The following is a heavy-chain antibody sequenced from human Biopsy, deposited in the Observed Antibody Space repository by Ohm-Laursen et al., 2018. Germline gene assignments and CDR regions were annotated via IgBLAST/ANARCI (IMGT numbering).Heavy chain of an antibody. V-gene: IGHV3-33*01. Sequence: SLRLSCSASGFTFSGYGMHWARQAPGKGLEWVAVIWYDGTDKFYADSVKGRFTISRDNSKNTVYLQMNSLRAADTAVYYCARDRYYGSESYYSHYNMDVWGQGTTVSVSS. CDR3: ARDRYYGSESYYSHYNMDV. CDR1: GFTFSGYG. CDR2: IWYDGTDK. J-gene: IGHJ6*02. D-gene: IGHD3-10*01.